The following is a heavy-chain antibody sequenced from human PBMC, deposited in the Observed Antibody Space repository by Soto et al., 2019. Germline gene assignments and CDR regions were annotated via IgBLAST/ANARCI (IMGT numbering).Heavy chain of an antibody. CDR3: ARDGNFALRGYSFGFDF. J-gene: IGHJ4*02. Sequence: QVQLVQSGAEVKKPGASVRVSCEASGYRFTTYYIHWVRQAPGQGLEWMGRMNLDTGGTTYAQKFQGRVTMTRDTSISKAYKEVSSVKSDDPAMYYWARDGNFALRGYSFGFDFWGQGTLVTVSS. V-gene: IGHV1-2*06. CDR2: MNLDTGGT. D-gene: IGHD5-18*01. CDR1: GYRFTTYY.